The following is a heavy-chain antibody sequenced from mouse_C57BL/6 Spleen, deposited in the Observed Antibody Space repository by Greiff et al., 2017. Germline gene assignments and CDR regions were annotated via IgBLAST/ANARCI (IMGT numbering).Heavy chain of an antibody. CDR2: ISNGGGST. V-gene: IGHV5-12*01. CDR3: ARHENGDAMDY. Sequence: EVQGVESGGGLVQPGGSLKLSCAASGFTFSDYYMHWVRQTPEKRLEWVAYISNGGGSTYYPDTIKGRFTISRDNAKNTLYLQMSHLKSEDTAMYYCARHENGDAMDYWGQGTSVTVSS. CDR1: GFTFSDYY. D-gene: IGHD1-1*02. J-gene: IGHJ4*01.